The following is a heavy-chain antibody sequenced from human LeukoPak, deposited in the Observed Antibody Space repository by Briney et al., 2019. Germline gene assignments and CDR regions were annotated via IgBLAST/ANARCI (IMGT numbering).Heavy chain of an antibody. CDR3: ARQRADYFYHYLDV. V-gene: IGHV4-39*01. CDR2: VYYGGNT. J-gene: IGHJ6*03. Sequence: SETLSLTCTVSGGSISSSSYYWDWVRQPPGKGLEWIGNVYYGGNTFYNSSLESRVTISVDTSKNQFSLKLSSLTVADTAVYYCARQRADYFYHYLDVWGKGTSVTVSS. CDR1: GGSISSSSYY.